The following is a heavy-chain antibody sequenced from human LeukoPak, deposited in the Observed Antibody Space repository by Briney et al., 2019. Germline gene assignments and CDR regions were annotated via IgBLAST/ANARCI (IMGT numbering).Heavy chain of an antibody. CDR3: ARDRNYDFWSGTTRDAFDI. V-gene: IGHV3-21*01. D-gene: IGHD3-3*01. J-gene: IGHJ3*02. Sequence: GGSLRLSCAASGFTFSSYSMNWVRQAPGKGLEWVSSISSSSSYIYYADSLKGRFTISRDNAKNSLYLQMSSLRAEDTAVYYCARDRNYDFWSGTTRDAFDIWGQGTMVTVSS. CDR2: ISSSSSYI. CDR1: GFTFSSYS.